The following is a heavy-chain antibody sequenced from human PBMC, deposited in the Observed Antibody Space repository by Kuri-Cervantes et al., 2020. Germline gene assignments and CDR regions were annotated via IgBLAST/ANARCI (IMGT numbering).Heavy chain of an antibody. Sequence: GESLKISCAASGFTVSSNYMSWVRQAPGKGLEWVSVIYSCGSTYYADSVKDRFTISRDNPQKTVFLQMDSLRVEDTAVYYCAKANSGSYFETSDYWGQGTLVTVSS. CDR2: IYSCGST. CDR3: AKANSGSYFETSDY. J-gene: IGHJ4*02. V-gene: IGHV3-53*01. D-gene: IGHD1-26*01. CDR1: GFTVSSNY.